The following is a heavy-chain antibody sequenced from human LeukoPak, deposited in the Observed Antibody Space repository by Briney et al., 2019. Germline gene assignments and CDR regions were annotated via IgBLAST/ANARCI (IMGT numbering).Heavy chain of an antibody. J-gene: IGHJ6*03. CDR2: IYYSGST. V-gene: IGHV4-59*08. CDR3: ARHLASSGWYGAPFGDYYYYMDV. CDR1: GGSISSYY. D-gene: IGHD6-19*01. Sequence: SETLSLTCTVSGGSISSYYWSWIRQPPGKGLEWIGYIYYSGSTNYNPSLKSRVTISVDTSKNQFSLKLSSVTAADTAVYYCARHLASSGWYGAPFGDYYYYMDVWGKGTTVTISS.